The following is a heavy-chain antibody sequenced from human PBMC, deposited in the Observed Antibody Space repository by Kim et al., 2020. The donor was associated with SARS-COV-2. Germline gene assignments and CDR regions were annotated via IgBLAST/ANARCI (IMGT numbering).Heavy chain of an antibody. J-gene: IGHJ4*02. V-gene: IGHV4-34*01. CDR2: INHSGST. CDR3: ATPRQGYSSSSFLEPLDY. CDR1: GGSFSGYY. D-gene: IGHD6-6*01. Sequence: SETLSLTCAVYGGSFSGYYWSWIRQPPGKGLEWIGEINHSGSTNYNPSLKSRVTISVDTSKNQFSLKLSSVTAADTAVYYCATPRQGYSSSSFLEPLDYWGQGTLVTVSS.